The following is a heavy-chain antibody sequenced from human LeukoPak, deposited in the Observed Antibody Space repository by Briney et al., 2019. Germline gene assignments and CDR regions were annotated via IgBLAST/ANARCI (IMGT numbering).Heavy chain of an antibody. CDR3: ARDSSMSGFDP. J-gene: IGHJ5*02. CDR1: GFTFSSYG. D-gene: IGHD2-2*01. V-gene: IGHV3-33*01. Sequence: GRSLRLSCAASGFTFSSYGMHWVRQAPGKGLEWVAVIWYDGSNKYYADSVKGRFTISRDNSKNTLYLQMNSLSAEDTAVYYCARDSSMSGFDPWGQGTLVTVSS. CDR2: IWYDGSNK.